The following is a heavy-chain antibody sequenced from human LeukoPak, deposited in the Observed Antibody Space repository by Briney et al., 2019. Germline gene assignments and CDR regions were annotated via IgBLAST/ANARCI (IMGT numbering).Heavy chain of an antibody. V-gene: IGHV4-39*07. D-gene: IGHD6-13*01. Sequence: PSETLSLTCTVSGGPIITTNYFWGWLRQPPGKGLEWIGTVFYSGSTYYNPSLKSRVTISVDPSKNQFSLSLSPVTAADTAVYYCAREPAAALFLPGSYFDYWGQGTLVPVSS. CDR1: GGPIITTNYF. J-gene: IGHJ4*02. CDR2: VFYSGST. CDR3: AREPAAALFLPGSYFDY.